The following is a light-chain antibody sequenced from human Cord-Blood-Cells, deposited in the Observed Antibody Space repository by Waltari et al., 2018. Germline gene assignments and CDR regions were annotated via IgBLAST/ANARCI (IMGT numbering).Light chain of an antibody. V-gene: IGKV4-1*01. Sequence: DIVMTQSPDSLAVSLGGRATITCKSRQSVLYSSNNKNYLAWYQQKQGQPPKLLIYWASTRESGVPDRFSGSGSGTDFTLTISSLQAEDVAVYYCQQYYSTPTFGQGTKVEIK. CDR3: QQYYSTPT. CDR1: QSVLYSSNNKNY. J-gene: IGKJ1*01. CDR2: WAS.